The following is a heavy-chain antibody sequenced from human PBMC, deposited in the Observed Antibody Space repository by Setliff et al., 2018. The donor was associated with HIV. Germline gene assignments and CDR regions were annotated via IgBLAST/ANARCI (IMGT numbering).Heavy chain of an antibody. V-gene: IGHV1-8*03. CDR1: GYTFINYD. CDR2: MNPDSGNT. J-gene: IGHJ3*02. Sequence: ASVKVSCKASGYTFINYDIYWVRQTTGQGLEWMGWMNPDSGNTGYAQKFHGRLTITADDSTRTVYMELNSLGSGDTAVYYCARGGVRGYSYGEAFDIWGQGTLVTVSS. D-gene: IGHD5-18*01. CDR3: ARGGVRGYSYGEAFDI.